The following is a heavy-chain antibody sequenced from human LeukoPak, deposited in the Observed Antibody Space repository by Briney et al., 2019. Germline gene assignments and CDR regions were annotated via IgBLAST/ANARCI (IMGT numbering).Heavy chain of an antibody. D-gene: IGHD3-3*01. CDR2: IYDRGST. V-gene: IGHV4-38-2*02. CDR3: ARDPAASYYDFWSGYPNYYYYMDV. Sequence: SETLSLTCAVSGYSISSGYYWGWIRQPPGKGLEWIGSIYDRGSTYYNPSLKSRVTISVDTSKNQFSLKLSSVTAADTAVYYCARDPAASYYDFWSGYPNYYYYMDVWGKGTTVTVSS. CDR1: GYSISSGYY. J-gene: IGHJ6*03.